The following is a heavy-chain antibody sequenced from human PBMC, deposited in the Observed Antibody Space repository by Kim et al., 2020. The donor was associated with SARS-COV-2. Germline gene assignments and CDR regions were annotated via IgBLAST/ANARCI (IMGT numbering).Heavy chain of an antibody. CDR2: INPVDGSA. CDR3: ARDLASGMDV. V-gene: IGHV1-46*01. J-gene: IGHJ6*02. CDR1: GYTFITYF. Sequence: ASVKVSCKASGYTFITYFIHWVRQAPGQGLEWMGVINPVDGSATYAQNFQNRVTLTRDTSTSTVYMDLSCLRSEDTAVYYCARDLASGMDVWGQGTSVIVSS.